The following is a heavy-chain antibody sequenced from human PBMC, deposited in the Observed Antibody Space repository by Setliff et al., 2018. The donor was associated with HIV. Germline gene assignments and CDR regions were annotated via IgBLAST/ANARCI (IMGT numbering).Heavy chain of an antibody. CDR2: IWSDGSDT. Sequence: GGSMRLSCAASGFTFSTYGMHWVRQAPGKGLEWVAVIWSDGSDTYYADSVKGRFAISRDNSKNTLYLQMNSLRAEDTAVYYCAKEGTIAMAGAHYYYYYMDVWGKGTTVTVSS. D-gene: IGHD6-19*01. CDR3: AKEGTIAMAGAHYYYYYMDV. V-gene: IGHV3-30*02. CDR1: GFTFSTYG. J-gene: IGHJ6*03.